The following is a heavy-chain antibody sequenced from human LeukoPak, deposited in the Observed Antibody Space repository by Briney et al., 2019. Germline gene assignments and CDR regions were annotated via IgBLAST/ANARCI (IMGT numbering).Heavy chain of an antibody. Sequence: GGSLRLSCAASGFTLSDFEMNWVRQAPGKGLEWISYISGTGITKHYADSVRGRVTISRDNAKNSLSLQLNSLRADDTGVYCCTLVEMSTPTPKYFDYWGQGTLVTVSS. CDR1: GFTLSDFE. CDR2: ISGTGITK. J-gene: IGHJ4*02. D-gene: IGHD5-24*01. V-gene: IGHV3-48*03. CDR3: TLVEMSTPTPKYFDY.